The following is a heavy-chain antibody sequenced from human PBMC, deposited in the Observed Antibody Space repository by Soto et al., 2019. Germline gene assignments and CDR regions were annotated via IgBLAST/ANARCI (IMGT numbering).Heavy chain of an antibody. D-gene: IGHD3-3*01. V-gene: IGHV4-30-4*01. Sequence: QVQLQESGPGLVKPSQTLSLTCTVSGGSLRSGDYYWSWVRQPPGKGLEWIGYSYYSGSTYYNPSLKSRVTISVDTSKNQFSLKLSSVTAADTAVYYCARVFRAGYYDFWSGYSLFDYWGQGTLVTVSS. J-gene: IGHJ4*02. CDR3: ARVFRAGYYDFWSGYSLFDY. CDR1: GGSLRSGDYY. CDR2: SYYSGST.